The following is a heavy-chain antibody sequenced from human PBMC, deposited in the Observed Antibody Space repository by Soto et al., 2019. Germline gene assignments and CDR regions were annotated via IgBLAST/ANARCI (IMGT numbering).Heavy chain of an antibody. CDR1: GGSISSGDYY. CDR2: IYYSGST. CDR3: ARGGDDCGGDCSPHWFDP. V-gene: IGHV4-30-4*01. Sequence: TLSLTCTVSGGSISSGDYYWSWIRQPPGKGLEWVGYIYYSGSTYYNPSLQSRVTISVDTSKNQFSLKLSSVTAADTAVYYCARGGDDCGGDCSPHWFDPWGQGTLGTVSS. D-gene: IGHD2-21*02. J-gene: IGHJ5*02.